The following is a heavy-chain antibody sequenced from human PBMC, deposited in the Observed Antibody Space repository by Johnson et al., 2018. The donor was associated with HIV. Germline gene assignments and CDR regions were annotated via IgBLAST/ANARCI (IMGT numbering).Heavy chain of an antibody. Sequence: QVLLVESGGGVVQPGRSLRLSCAAFGFTFSNYGVHWVRQAPGKGLEWVAVISYDGSNKYYADSVKGRFTISRDNAKNSLYLQMNSLRAEDTALYYCAREPMDCGGDCWGVFDLWGQGTMVTVAS. CDR2: ISYDGSNK. V-gene: IGHV3-30*03. D-gene: IGHD2-21*02. CDR1: GFTFSNYG. CDR3: AREPMDCGGDCWGVFDL. J-gene: IGHJ3*01.